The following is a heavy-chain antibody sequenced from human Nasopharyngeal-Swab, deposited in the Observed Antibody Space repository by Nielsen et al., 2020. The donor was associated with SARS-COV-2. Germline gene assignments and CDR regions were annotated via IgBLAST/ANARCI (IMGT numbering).Heavy chain of an antibody. CDR1: GYTFTSYG. Sequence: ASVKVSCKASGYTFTSYGISWVRQAPGQGLEWMGWISAYNGNTNYAQKLRGRVTMTTDTSTSTAYMELRSLRSDDTAVYYCARGRYYYDFWSGPSPNNWFDPWGQGTLVTVSS. CDR2: ISAYNGNT. D-gene: IGHD3-3*01. V-gene: IGHV1-18*01. CDR3: ARGRYYYDFWSGPSPNNWFDP. J-gene: IGHJ5*02.